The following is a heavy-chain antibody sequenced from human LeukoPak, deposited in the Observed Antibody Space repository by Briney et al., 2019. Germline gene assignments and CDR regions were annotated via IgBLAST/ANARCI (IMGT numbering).Heavy chain of an antibody. V-gene: IGHV3-9*01. CDR3: AKGDLPGIAAAGNY. Sequence: PGRSLRLSCAASGFTFDDYAMHWVRQAPGKGLEWVSGISWNSGSIGYADSVKGRFTISRDNAKNSLYLQMNSLRAEDTALYYCAKGDLPGIAAAGNYWGQGTLVTASS. D-gene: IGHD6-13*01. J-gene: IGHJ4*02. CDR2: ISWNSGSI. CDR1: GFTFDDYA.